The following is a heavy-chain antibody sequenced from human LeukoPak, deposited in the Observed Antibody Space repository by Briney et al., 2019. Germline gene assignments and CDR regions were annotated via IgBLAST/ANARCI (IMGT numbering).Heavy chain of an antibody. CDR2: IYSGGST. V-gene: IGHV3-53*01. CDR3: ARGGLYCSSTSCYHFDY. D-gene: IGHD2-2*01. Sequence: GGSLRLSCAASGFTVSSNYMSWVRQAPGKGLEWVSVIYSGGSTYYADSVKGRFTISRDNSKNTLYLQMNSLRAEDTAVYYCARGGLYCSSTSCYHFDYWGQGTLVTVSS. CDR1: GFTVSSNY. J-gene: IGHJ4*02.